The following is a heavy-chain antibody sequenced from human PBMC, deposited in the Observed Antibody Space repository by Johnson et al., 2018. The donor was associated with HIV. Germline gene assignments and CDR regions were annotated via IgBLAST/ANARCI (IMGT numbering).Heavy chain of an antibody. D-gene: IGHD2-2*01. CDR1: GFTFSSYG. CDR3: ARAAIGVLPAGAFDV. J-gene: IGHJ3*01. V-gene: IGHV3-30*02. Sequence: QVQLVESGGGVVQPGGSLRLSCAASGFTFSSYGMHWVRQAPGKGLEWVAFIRYDGSNKYYADSVKGRFTISRDNSKNTLYLQMNSLRVDDTAVYYCARAAIGVLPAGAFDVWGRGTMVTVSS. CDR2: IRYDGSNK.